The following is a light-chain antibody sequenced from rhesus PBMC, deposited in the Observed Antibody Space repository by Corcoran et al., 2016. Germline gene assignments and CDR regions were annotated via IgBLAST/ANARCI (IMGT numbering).Light chain of an antibody. CDR1: QGISSY. CDR2: YAN. CDR3: QQGYSTPYS. J-gene: IGKJ2*01. Sequence: DIQMSQSPSSLSASVGDRVTITCRASQGISSYLNWYQQKPGKAPKLLIYYANRLASGVPSMFSGSGSGTDYTLTISSLQPEDFATYYCQQGYSTPYSFGQGTKVEIK. V-gene: IGKV1-32*03.